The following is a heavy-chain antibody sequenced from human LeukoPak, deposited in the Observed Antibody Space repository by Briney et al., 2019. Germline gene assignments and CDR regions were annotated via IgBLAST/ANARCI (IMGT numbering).Heavy chain of an antibody. D-gene: IGHD4/OR15-4a*01. CDR2: IYSGGST. V-gene: IGHV3-53*01. CDR1: GFTVSSNY. Sequence: PGGSLRLSCAASGFTVSSNYMSWVRQAPGKGLEWVSVIYSGGSTYYADSVKGRFTISRDNAKNSLYLQMNSLRAEDTAVYYCARTMDEYLDYWGQGTLVTVSS. J-gene: IGHJ4*02. CDR3: ARTMDEYLDY.